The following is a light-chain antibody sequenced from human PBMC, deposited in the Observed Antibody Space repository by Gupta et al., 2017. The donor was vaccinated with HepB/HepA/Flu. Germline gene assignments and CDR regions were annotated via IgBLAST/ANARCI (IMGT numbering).Light chain of an antibody. CDR1: SSDV. Sequence: SALPQPASVSGSPGQSLTISCTGTSSDVSWYQQLPGKAPQLLIYDVIKRRARVSDRFSGSKSGNTASLIIAWLQAEEEADYYCSSYISSNTLEVFGGGTKVTVL. CDR3: SSYISSNTLEV. V-gene: IGLV2-14*01. J-gene: IGLJ3*02. CDR2: DVI.